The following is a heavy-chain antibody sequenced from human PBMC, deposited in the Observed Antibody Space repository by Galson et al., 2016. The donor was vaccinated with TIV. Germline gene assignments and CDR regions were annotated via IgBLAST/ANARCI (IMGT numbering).Heavy chain of an antibody. CDR2: TYYRSKWYN. D-gene: IGHD1/OR15-1a*01. J-gene: IGHJ6*02. CDR1: GDSVSSNSA. Sequence: CAISGDSVSSNSAWNWIRQSPSRGLEWLGRTYYRSKWYNDYALSVKSRITINPDTSKNQFSLQLNSMTPEDTAVYYCARDRTLPGYYYNGMEVWGPGTTVTVSS. V-gene: IGHV6-1*01. CDR3: ARDRTLPGYYYNGMEV.